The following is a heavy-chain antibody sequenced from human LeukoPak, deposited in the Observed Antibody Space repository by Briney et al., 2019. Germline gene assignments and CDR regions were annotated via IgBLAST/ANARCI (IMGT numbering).Heavy chain of an antibody. CDR1: GGSFSGYY. Sequence: SETLSLTCAVYGGSFSGYYWSWLRQPPGKGLEWFGEINHSGSTNYNPSLKSRVTISVDTSKNQFSLKLSSVTAADTAVYYCARGGTMVRGVRINWFDPWGQGTLVTVSS. V-gene: IGHV4-34*01. D-gene: IGHD3-10*01. CDR2: INHSGST. CDR3: ARGGTMVRGVRINWFDP. J-gene: IGHJ5*02.